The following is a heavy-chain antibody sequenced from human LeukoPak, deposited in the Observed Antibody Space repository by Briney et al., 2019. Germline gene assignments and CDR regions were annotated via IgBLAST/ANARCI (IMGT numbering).Heavy chain of an antibody. CDR2: ISSSSSYI. CDR3: ARGLGHESSGYQYDY. D-gene: IGHD3-22*01. CDR1: GFTFSSYS. Sequence: GGSLRLSCAASGFTFSSYSLNWVRQAPGKGLEWVSSISSSSSYIYYADSVKGRFTISRDNAKNSLSLQMNSLRAEDTAVYYCARGLGHESSGYQYDYWGQGTLVTVSS. J-gene: IGHJ4*02. V-gene: IGHV3-21*01.